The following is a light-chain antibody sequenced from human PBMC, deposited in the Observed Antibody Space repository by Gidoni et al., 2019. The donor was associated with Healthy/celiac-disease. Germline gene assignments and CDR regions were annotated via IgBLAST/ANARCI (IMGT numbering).Light chain of an antibody. Sequence: DIQMPQSPSTLSASVGDRLTITCRASQSIRSWLAWYQQKPGKAPKLLIYDASSLESGVPSRFSGSGSGTEFTLTISSLQPDDFATYYCQQYNSYSGTFGQXTKVEIK. CDR2: DAS. V-gene: IGKV1-5*01. J-gene: IGKJ1*01. CDR3: QQYNSYSGT. CDR1: QSIRSW.